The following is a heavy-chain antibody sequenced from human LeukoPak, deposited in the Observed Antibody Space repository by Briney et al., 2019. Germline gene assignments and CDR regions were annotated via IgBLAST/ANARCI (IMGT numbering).Heavy chain of an antibody. CDR3: ARGRVRSSSTSCPDY. V-gene: IGHV1-2*02. J-gene: IGHJ4*02. CDR1: GYTFTGYY. CDR2: IHPNSGDT. D-gene: IGHD2-2*01. Sequence: ASVKVSCKASGYTFTGYYMHWVRQAPGRGLEYMGWIHPNSGDTNFPQKFQDRVTMTRDTSISTAYMELSRLRSDDTAVYYCARGRVRSSSTSCPDYWGQGTLVTVSS.